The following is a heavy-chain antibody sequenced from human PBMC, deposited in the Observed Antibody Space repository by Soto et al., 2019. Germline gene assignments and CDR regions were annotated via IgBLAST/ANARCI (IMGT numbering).Heavy chain of an antibody. V-gene: IGHV1-3*01. Sequence: ASVKVSCKASGYTFTSYAMHWVRQAPGQRLEWMGWINAGNGNTKYSQKFQGRVTITRDTSASTAYMELSSLRSEDTAVYYCARDEYYDFWSGYPNYYGMEVWGQGTTVTVSS. CDR2: INAGNGNT. CDR3: ARDEYYDFWSGYPNYYGMEV. CDR1: GYTFTSYA. J-gene: IGHJ6*02. D-gene: IGHD3-3*01.